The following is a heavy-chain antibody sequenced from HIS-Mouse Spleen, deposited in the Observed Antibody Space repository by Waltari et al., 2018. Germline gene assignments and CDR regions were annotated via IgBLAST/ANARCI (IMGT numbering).Heavy chain of an antibody. CDR1: GGSISSSSYY. Sequence: QLQLQESGPGLVKPSETLSLTCTVSGGSISSSSYYWGWIRQPPGKGLEWIGSINYSGRTSANPSLKSRVTISVDTSKTQFSLKLSSVTAADTAVYYCAREIPYSSSWYDWYFDLWGRGTLVTVSS. V-gene: IGHV4-39*07. CDR2: INYSGRT. J-gene: IGHJ2*01. CDR3: AREIPYSSSWYDWYFDL. D-gene: IGHD6-13*01.